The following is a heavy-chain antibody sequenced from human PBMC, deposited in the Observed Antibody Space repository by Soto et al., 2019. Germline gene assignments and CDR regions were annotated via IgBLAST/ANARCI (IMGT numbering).Heavy chain of an antibody. D-gene: IGHD2-2*01. V-gene: IGHV1-2*02. Sequence: ASVKVSGKASGYRFTDCYIHWVRQAPGQGPEWMGWINPNTGGTTYAQKFQGRVTMTRDMSMSTAYMELSRLRSDDTALFYCARAGGLGFCSSTSCYPNRYFDYWGQGTQVTVSS. CDR2: INPNTGGT. CDR1: GYRFTDCY. CDR3: ARAGGLGFCSSTSCYPNRYFDY. J-gene: IGHJ4*02.